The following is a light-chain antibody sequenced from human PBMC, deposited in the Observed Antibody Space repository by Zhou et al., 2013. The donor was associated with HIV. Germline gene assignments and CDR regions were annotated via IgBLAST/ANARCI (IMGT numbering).Light chain of an antibody. V-gene: IGKV2D-29*02. CDR1: QSLLSSDGNTY. J-gene: IGKJ5*01. Sequence: DIVMTQSPLSLSVTPGQPASISCKSSQSLLSSDGNTYLYWYLQKPGQSPQLLIYEVSSRLSGVPDRFSGSGSGTDFTLKISRVEAEDVGVYYCMQSIQLRITFGQGTRL. CDR3: MQSIQLRIT. CDR2: EVS.